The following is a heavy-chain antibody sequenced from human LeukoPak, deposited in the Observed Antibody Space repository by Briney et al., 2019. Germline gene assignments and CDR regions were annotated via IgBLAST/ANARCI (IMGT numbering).Heavy chain of an antibody. V-gene: IGHV4-61*01. D-gene: IGHD1-14*01. CDR3: ARRRGSRKGENLFDY. CDR2: IYYSGST. J-gene: IGHJ4*02. CDR1: GGSVSSDLYY. Sequence: SETLSLTCTVSGGSVSSDLYYWSWIRQPPGKGLEWIGYIYYSGSTNYNPSLKSRVTISVDTSKNQFSLKLSSVTAADTAVYYCARRRGSRKGENLFDYWGQGTLVTVSS.